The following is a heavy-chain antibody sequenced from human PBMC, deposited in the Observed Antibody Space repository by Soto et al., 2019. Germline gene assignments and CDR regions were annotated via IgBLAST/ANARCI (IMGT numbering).Heavy chain of an antibody. Sequence: PGGSLRLSCAASGFTFTSYSMNWVRQAPGQGLEWVSYITSKSTTIKYADSVKGRFTVSRDNAKNSLYLQLNSLRDEDTAVYYCAREMGACSDSSCYPGPYDSWGQGTLVTVS. CDR2: ITSKSTTI. D-gene: IGHD3-16*01. CDR3: AREMGACSDSSCYPGPYDS. CDR1: GFTFTSYS. V-gene: IGHV3-48*02. J-gene: IGHJ5*02.